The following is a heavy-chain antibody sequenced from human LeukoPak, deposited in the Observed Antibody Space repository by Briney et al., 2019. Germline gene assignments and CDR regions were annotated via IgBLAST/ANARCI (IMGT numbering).Heavy chain of an antibody. Sequence: GGSLRLSCAASGFTFSSYAMHWVRQTPGKGLEYVSAISSNGGSTYYANSVKGRFTISRDNSKNTLYLQMGSLRAEDMAVYYCARDAGYCSGGSCPTYYFDYWGQGTLVTVSS. CDR2: ISSNGGST. D-gene: IGHD2-15*01. V-gene: IGHV3-64*01. J-gene: IGHJ4*02. CDR1: GFTFSSYA. CDR3: ARDAGYCSGGSCPTYYFDY.